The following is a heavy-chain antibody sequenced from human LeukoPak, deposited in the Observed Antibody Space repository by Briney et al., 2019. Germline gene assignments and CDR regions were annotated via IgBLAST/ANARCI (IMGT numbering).Heavy chain of an antibody. D-gene: IGHD3-16*01. CDR1: GFTFSSYS. V-gene: IGHV3-48*01. CDR2: ISSSSSTI. Sequence: PGGSLRLSCAASGFTFSSYSMNWVRQAPGKGLEWVSYISSSSSTIYYADSVKGRFTISRDNAKNSLYLQMNSLRAEDTAVYYCARDRVVGGISSGFDIWGQGTMVTVSS. CDR3: ARDRVVGGISSGFDI. J-gene: IGHJ3*02.